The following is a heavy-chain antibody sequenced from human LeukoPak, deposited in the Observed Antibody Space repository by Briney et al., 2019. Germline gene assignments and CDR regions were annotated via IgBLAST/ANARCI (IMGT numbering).Heavy chain of an antibody. J-gene: IGHJ4*02. Sequence: KPSETLSLTCTVSGGSISSYYWSWIRQPPGKGLEWIGYIYYSGSTNYNPSLKSRVTISVDTSKNQFSLKLSSVTAADTAVYYCARGGAAALYWGQGTLVTVSS. CDR2: IYYSGST. CDR1: GGSISSYY. V-gene: IGHV4-59*01. D-gene: IGHD6-13*01. CDR3: ARGGAAALY.